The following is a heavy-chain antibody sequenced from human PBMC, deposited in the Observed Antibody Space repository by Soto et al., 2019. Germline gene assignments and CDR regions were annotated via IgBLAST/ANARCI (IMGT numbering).Heavy chain of an antibody. J-gene: IGHJ6*03. D-gene: IGHD2-21*01. CDR3: ARIVVVMGYYYYYMDV. CDR1: GGSISSSSYY. Sequence: PSETLSLTCTVSGGSISSSSYYWGWIRQPPGKGLEWIGSIYYSGTTYYNPSLKSRVTISVDTSKNQFSLKLSSVTAADTAVYYCARIVVVMGYYYYYMDVWGKGTTVTVSS. CDR2: IYYSGTT. V-gene: IGHV4-39*01.